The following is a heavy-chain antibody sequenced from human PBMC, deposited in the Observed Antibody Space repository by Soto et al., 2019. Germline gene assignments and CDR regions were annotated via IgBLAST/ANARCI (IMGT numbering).Heavy chain of an antibody. J-gene: IGHJ4*02. V-gene: IGHV3-23*01. CDR1: GFTFSSYA. Sequence: GSLRLSCAASGFTFSSYAMSWVRQAPGKGLEWVSGISGSGTSTYYADSVKGRFTISRDNSKNTLYLQMNSLRAEDTAVYYCVKKSVVVTAFLFDFWGQGTLVTVSS. CDR3: VKKSVVVTAFLFDF. CDR2: ISGSGTST. D-gene: IGHD2-21*02.